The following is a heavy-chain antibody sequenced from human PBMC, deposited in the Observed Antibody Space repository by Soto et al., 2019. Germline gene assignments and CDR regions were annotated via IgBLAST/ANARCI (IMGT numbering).Heavy chain of an antibody. J-gene: IGHJ6*02. CDR1: GFTFSSYA. V-gene: IGHV3-30-3*01. Sequence: VQLVESGGGVVQPGRSLRLSCAASGFTFSSYAMHWVRQAPGKGLEWVAVISYDGSNKYYADSVKGRFTISRDNSKNTLYLQMNSLRAEDTAVYYCARCSSGWYLPYYYYGMDVWGQGTTVTVSS. D-gene: IGHD6-19*01. CDR2: ISYDGSNK. CDR3: ARCSSGWYLPYYYYGMDV.